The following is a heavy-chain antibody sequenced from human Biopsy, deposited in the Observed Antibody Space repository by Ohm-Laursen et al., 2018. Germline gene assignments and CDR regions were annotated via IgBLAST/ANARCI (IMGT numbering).Heavy chain of an antibody. V-gene: IGHV1-24*01. J-gene: IGHJ4*02. CDR2: FAPENGKT. CDR1: GYTLTALS. D-gene: IGHD1-1*01. CDR3: AADINVWNVNY. Sequence: SVKVSCKVSGYTLTALSMHWVRQAPGRGLEWMGGFAPENGKTIYAQKFQGRITMTEDTSTDTAYMELRSLRSEDTAVYYCAADINVWNVNYWGQGTQVTVSS.